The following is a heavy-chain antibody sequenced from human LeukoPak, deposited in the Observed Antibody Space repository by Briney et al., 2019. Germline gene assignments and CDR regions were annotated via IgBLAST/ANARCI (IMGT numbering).Heavy chain of an antibody. D-gene: IGHD1-7*01. CDR3: ARGNWNYLDAFDI. Sequence: PGGSLRLSCAASGFTFSSYAMHWVRQAPGKGLEWVSVIYSGGSTYYADSVKGRFTISRDNSKNTLYLQMNSLRAEDTAVYYCARGNWNYLDAFDIWGQGTTVTVSS. CDR1: GFTFSSYA. V-gene: IGHV3-66*02. J-gene: IGHJ3*02. CDR2: IYSGGST.